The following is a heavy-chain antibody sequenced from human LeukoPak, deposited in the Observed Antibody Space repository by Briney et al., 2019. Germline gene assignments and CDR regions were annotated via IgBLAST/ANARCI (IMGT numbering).Heavy chain of an antibody. D-gene: IGHD2-2*01. CDR3: ARAPYCSSTSCHKNWFDP. Sequence: GASVKVSCKASGYTFTGYYMHWVRQAPGQGLEWMGWINPNSGCTNYAQKFQGRVTMSRDTSISTAYMELSRLRSDDTAVYYCARAPYCSSTSCHKNWFDPWGQGTLVTVSS. J-gene: IGHJ5*02. CDR2: INPNSGCT. CDR1: GYTFTGYY. V-gene: IGHV1-2*02.